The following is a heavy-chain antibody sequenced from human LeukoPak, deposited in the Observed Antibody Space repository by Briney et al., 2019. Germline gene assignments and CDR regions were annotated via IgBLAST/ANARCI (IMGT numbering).Heavy chain of an antibody. CDR3: ARARCSGGSCYEKNYYYYMDV. Sequence: ASVKVSCKASGYTFTSYGISWVRQAPGQGLEWMGWISAYNGNTNYAQKLQGRVTMTTDTSTSTAYMELRSLRSDDTAVYYCARARCSGGSCYEKNYYYYMDVWGKGTTVTVSS. CDR1: GYTFTSYG. V-gene: IGHV1-18*01. J-gene: IGHJ6*03. CDR2: ISAYNGNT. D-gene: IGHD2-15*01.